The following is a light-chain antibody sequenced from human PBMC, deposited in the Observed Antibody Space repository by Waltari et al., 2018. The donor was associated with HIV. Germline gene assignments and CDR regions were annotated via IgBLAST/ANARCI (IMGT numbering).Light chain of an antibody. CDR3: QAWDSSTRGV. CDR1: ALGSKY. Sequence: SHDLTQPPSVSVSPGQTAPVTCSGHALGSKYTAWYQQKPSHSPVLIIYEDTKRPSGIPDRFSGSNSGNTATLTIRATQAMDEADYYCQAWDSSTRGVFGTGTKVTVL. V-gene: IGLV3-1*01. CDR2: EDT. J-gene: IGLJ1*01.